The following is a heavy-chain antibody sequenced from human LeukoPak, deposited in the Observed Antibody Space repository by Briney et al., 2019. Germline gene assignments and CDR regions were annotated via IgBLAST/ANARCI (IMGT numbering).Heavy chain of an antibody. CDR3: ARTAREDSSSWLYYFDY. V-gene: IGHV4-30-2*01. J-gene: IGHJ4*02. D-gene: IGHD6-13*01. CDR2: IYHSGST. Sequence: SETLSLTCTVSGGSISSGGYYWSWIRQPPGKGLEWIGYIYHSGSTYYNPSLKSRVTISVDRSKNQFSLKLSSVTAADTAVYYCARTAREDSSSWLYYFDYWGQGTLVTVSS. CDR1: GGSISSGGYY.